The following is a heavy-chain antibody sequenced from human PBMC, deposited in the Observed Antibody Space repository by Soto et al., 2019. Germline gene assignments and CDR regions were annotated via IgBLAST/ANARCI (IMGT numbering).Heavy chain of an antibody. V-gene: IGHV3-74*01. CDR3: ARGPRGLYHHDY. CDR2: INMDGSST. Sequence: GSLRCSCAASGFTFSGDWMHWVRQAAGKGLVWVSRINMDGSSTNYADSVKGRFTISRDNAKNTLYLQMNSLRVDDTAVYYCARGPRGLYHHDYWGQGALVTVSS. J-gene: IGHJ4*02. D-gene: IGHD2-2*01. CDR1: GFTFSGDW.